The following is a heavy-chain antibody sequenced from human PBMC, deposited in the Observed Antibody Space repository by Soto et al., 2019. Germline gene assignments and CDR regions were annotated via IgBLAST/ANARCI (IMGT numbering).Heavy chain of an antibody. D-gene: IGHD3-16*02. Sequence: QVQLVQSGAEVKKPGSSVKVSCKASGGTFSSYTISWVRQAPGQGLEWMGRIIPILGIANYAQKFQGRVTITADKPTSTAYMGVSSLRSEDTAVYYCARAGYQVENYWGQGTLVTVSS. J-gene: IGHJ4*02. CDR3: ARAGYQVENY. CDR2: IIPILGIA. CDR1: GGTFSSYT. V-gene: IGHV1-69*02.